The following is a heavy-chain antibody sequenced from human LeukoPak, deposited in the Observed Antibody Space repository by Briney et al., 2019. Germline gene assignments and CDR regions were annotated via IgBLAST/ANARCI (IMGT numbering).Heavy chain of an antibody. J-gene: IGHJ3*02. V-gene: IGHV1-18*01. CDR1: GYTFTSYG. CDR3: ARELDYYDSSGYLDAFDI. CDR2: ISAYNGNT. Sequence: ASVKVSCKAPGYTFTSYGISWVRQAPGQGLEWMGWISAYNGNTNYAQKLQGRVTMTTDTSTSTAYMELRSLRSDDTAVYYCARELDYYDSSGYLDAFDIWGQGTMVTVSS. D-gene: IGHD3-22*01.